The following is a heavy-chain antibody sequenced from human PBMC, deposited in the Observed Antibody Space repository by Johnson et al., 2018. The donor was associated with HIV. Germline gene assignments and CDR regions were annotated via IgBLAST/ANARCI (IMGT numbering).Heavy chain of an antibody. V-gene: IGHV3-30*19. D-gene: IGHD4-23*01. CDR3: ARATVESAFDI. CDR1: GFTFSYYG. CDR2: ISYDGSNK. Sequence: QVQLVESGGGVVQPGRSLRLSCAASGFTFSYYGIHWVRQAPGKGLEWVAVISYDGSNKYYADSVKGRFTISRDNSKNTLYLQMNSLRAEDTAVYYCARATVESAFDIWGQGTMVTVSS. J-gene: IGHJ3*02.